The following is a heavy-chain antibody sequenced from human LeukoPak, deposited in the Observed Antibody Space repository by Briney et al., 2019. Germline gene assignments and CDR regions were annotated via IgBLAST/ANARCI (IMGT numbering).Heavy chain of an antibody. V-gene: IGHV3-48*03. J-gene: IGHJ5*02. CDR3: ARVSGYMSSYNWFDP. CDR1: GFTFSSYE. D-gene: IGHD1-1*01. CDR2: ISSSGSTI. Sequence: GGSLRLSCAASGFTFSSYEMNWVRQAPGKGLEWVSYISSSGSTIYYADSVRGRFTISRDNAKNSLYLQMNSLRAEDTALYYCARVSGYMSSYNWFDPWGQGTLVTVSS.